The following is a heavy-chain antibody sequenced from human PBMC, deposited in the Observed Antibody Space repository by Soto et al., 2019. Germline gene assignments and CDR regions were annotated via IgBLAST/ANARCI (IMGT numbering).Heavy chain of an antibody. D-gene: IGHD7-27*01. V-gene: IGHV3-21*01. J-gene: IGHJ4*02. CDR3: ASEAWGSGNY. CDR2: IISSSSYI. Sequence: GGSLRLSCAASGFTFSSYSMNWVRQSHGRGLEWVSSIISSSSYISYEDSVKGRFTISRDNAKNSLYQQMKSLIAEDTAVYYCASEAWGSGNYWGQGTLVTVSS. CDR1: GFTFSSYS.